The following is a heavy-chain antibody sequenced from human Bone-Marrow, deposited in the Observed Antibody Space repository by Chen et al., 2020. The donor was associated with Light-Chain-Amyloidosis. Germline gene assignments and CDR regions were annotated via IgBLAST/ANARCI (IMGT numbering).Heavy chain of an antibody. CDR2: IPDDGNKK. CDR3: AKDLNFGSGTFYSGYYFDY. V-gene: IGHV3-30*18. D-gene: IGHD3-10*01. CDR1: GFTCSNYG. Sequence: EERGGGGGKSGGSLRLSCVAYGFTCSNYGMPWVRQAPGQGLEWVAVIPDDGNKKHYADSVQGRFTISRENSENTLYLQMSSLRAEDSAVYYCAKDLNFGSGTFYSGYYFDYWGQGTLVTVSS. J-gene: IGHJ4*02.